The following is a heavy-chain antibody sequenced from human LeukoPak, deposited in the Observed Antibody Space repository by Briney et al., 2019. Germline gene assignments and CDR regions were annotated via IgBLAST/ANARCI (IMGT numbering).Heavy chain of an antibody. CDR3: AKGGGAFDR. V-gene: IGHV4-59*12. J-gene: IGHJ5*02. Sequence: SETLSLTCTVSGGSISSYYWSWIRQPPGKGLEWIGEIHHGGITNYHTSLKSRVTISIDKSKNQFSLKLTSVTAADTAVYCCAKGGGAFDRWGRGSLVTVSS. D-gene: IGHD2-15*01. CDR2: IHHGGIT. CDR1: GGSISSYY.